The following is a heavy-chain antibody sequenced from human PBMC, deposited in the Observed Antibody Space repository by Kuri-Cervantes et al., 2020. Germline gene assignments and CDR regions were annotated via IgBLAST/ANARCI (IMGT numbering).Heavy chain of an antibody. CDR3: ASKASYNWNDPRYYYYMGV. V-gene: IGHV1-2*04. CDR1: GYTFTGYY. J-gene: IGHJ6*03. Sequence: ASVKVSCKASGYTFTGYYMHWVRQAPGQGLEWMGWINPNSGGTNYAQKFQGWVTMTRDTSISTAYMELSSLRSEDTAVYYCASKASYNWNDPRYYYYMGVWGKGTTVTVSS. D-gene: IGHD1-1*01. CDR2: INPNSGGT.